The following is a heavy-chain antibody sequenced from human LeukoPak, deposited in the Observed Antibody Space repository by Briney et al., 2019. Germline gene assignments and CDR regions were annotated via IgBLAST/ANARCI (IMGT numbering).Heavy chain of an antibody. Sequence: PGGSLRLSCAASGFTVSSNYMSWVRQAPGKGLEWVSVIYSGGSTYYADSVKGRFTISRDNSKNTLYLQMNSLRAEDTAVYYCSSGWYVPGLDYWGQGTLVTVSS. D-gene: IGHD6-19*01. J-gene: IGHJ4*02. V-gene: IGHV3-53*01. CDR2: IYSGGST. CDR1: GFTVSSNY. CDR3: SSGWYVPGLDY.